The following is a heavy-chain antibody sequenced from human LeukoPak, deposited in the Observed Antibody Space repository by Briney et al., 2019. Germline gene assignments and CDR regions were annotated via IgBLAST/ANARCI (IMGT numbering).Heavy chain of an antibody. D-gene: IGHD6-6*01. CDR2: IYYSGST. J-gene: IGHJ4*02. CDR3: APAPIAARSKFSISAAAN. Sequence: TSETLSLTCTVSGASFSSSTYYWGWIRQPPGKGLEWIGSIYYSGSTYYNPSLKSRVTISVDTSKNQISLKLSSVTAADTAVYYCAPAPIAARSKFSISAAANWGQGTLVTVSS. V-gene: IGHV4-39*07. CDR1: GASFSSSTYY.